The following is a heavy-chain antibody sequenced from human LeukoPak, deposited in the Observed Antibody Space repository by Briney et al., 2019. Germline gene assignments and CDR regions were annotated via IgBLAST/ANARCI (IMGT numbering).Heavy chain of an antibody. D-gene: IGHD3-10*01. CDR1: GGSFSGYY. J-gene: IGHJ5*02. Sequence: PSETLSLTCAVYGGSFSGYYWSWIRQPPGKGLEWIGEINHSGSTNYNASLKSRVTISVDTSKNQFSLKLSSVTAADTAVYYCARDHLTRITMVRGVKNWFDPWGQGTLVTVSS. CDR3: ARDHLTRITMVRGVKNWFDP. V-gene: IGHV4-34*01. CDR2: INHSGST.